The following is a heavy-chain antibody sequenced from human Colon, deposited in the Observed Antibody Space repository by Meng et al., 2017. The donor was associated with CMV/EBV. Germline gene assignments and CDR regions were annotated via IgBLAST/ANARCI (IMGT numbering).Heavy chain of an antibody. D-gene: IGHD4-17*01. CDR2: VSWDGGST. V-gene: IGHV3-43*01. Sequence: GGSLRLSCAASGFTFDDYTTNWVRHAPGKGLEWVALVSWDGGSTRYADSVRGRFTISRDNINNLLVLQLNSLRSDDSALYYCAKGTAATTVPDFDSWGQGTLVTVSS. CDR3: AKGTAATTVPDFDS. J-gene: IGHJ4*02. CDR1: GFTFDDYT.